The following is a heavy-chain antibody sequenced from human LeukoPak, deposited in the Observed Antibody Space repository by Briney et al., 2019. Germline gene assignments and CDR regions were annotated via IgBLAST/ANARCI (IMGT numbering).Heavy chain of an antibody. CDR1: GYTFTSYA. D-gene: IGHD3-9*01. CDR3: ATGVVYDILTGRVKLDY. Sequence: ASVKVSCKASGYTFTSYAMHWVRQAPGQRLEWMGWINAGNGNTKYSQKFQGRVTITRDTSASTAYMELSSLRSEDTAVYYCATGVVYDILTGRVKLDYWGQGTLVTVSS. CDR2: INAGNGNT. J-gene: IGHJ4*02. V-gene: IGHV1-3*01.